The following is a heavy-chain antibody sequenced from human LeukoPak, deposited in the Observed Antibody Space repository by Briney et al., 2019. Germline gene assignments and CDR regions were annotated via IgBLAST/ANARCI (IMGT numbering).Heavy chain of an antibody. CDR2: INHSGST. CDR3: ARGEKWYDAFDI. V-gene: IGHV4-34*01. Sequence: PSETLSLTCAVYGGSFSGYYWSWIRQPPGKGLEWIGEINHSGSTNYNPSLKSRVTISVDTSKNQFSLKLSSVTAADTAVYYCARGEKWYDAFDIWGQGTMVTASS. CDR1: GGSFSGYY. J-gene: IGHJ3*02. D-gene: IGHD2-15*01.